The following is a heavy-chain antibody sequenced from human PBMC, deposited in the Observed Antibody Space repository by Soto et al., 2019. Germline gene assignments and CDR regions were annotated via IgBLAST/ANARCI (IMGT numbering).Heavy chain of an antibody. D-gene: IGHD4-17*01. V-gene: IGHV4-59*08. J-gene: IGHJ5*02. CDR1: GGSINNYY. CDR3: ARETYGDYVGYFDP. Sequence: SETLSLTCTVSGGSINNYYWSWIRQPPGKGLEWIGYIYYSGRTSYNPSLKSRVTISVDTSKNQFSLKLSSVTAADTAVYYCARETYGDYVGYFDPWGQG. CDR2: IYYSGRT.